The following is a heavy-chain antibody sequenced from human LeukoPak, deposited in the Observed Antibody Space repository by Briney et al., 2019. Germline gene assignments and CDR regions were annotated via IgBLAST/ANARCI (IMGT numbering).Heavy chain of an antibody. V-gene: IGHV1-2*02. Sequence: ASVKVSRKASGYTFTGYYMHWVRQAPGQGLEWMGWINPNSGGTNYAQKFQGRVTMTRDTSISTAYMELSRLRSDDTAVYYCARDLRGYSYGNVGYFQHWGQGTLVTVSS. CDR2: INPNSGGT. CDR1: GYTFTGYY. D-gene: IGHD5-18*01. J-gene: IGHJ1*01. CDR3: ARDLRGYSYGNVGYFQH.